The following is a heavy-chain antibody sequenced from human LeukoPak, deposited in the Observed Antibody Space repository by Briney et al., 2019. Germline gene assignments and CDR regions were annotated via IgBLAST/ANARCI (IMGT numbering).Heavy chain of an antibody. V-gene: IGHV3-21*01. D-gene: IGHD3-10*01. Sequence: GGSLRLSCAASGFTFSSYSMNWVRQAPGKGLEWVSSISSSRSYIYYADSVKGRFTISRDNAKNSLYLQMNSLRAEDTAVYYCARPILLWFGELTVDVWGKGTTVTVSS. CDR1: GFTFSSYS. J-gene: IGHJ6*04. CDR2: ISSSRSYI. CDR3: ARPILLWFGELTVDV.